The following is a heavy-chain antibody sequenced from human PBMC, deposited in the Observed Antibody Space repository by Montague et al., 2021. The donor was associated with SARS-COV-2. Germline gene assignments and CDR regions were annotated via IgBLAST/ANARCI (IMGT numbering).Heavy chain of an antibody. D-gene: IGHD2-15*01. CDR1: GFTFSSYW. CDR3: ARDSVVVAAMYYYYGMDV. V-gene: IGHV3-7*01. CDR2: IKQDGSEK. Sequence: SLRLSCAASGFTFSSYWMSWVRQAPGKGLEWVANIKQDGSEKYYVDSVKGRFTISRDNAKNSLYPQMNSLRAEDTAVYYCARDSVVVAAMYYYYGMDVWGQGTTVTVSS. J-gene: IGHJ6*02.